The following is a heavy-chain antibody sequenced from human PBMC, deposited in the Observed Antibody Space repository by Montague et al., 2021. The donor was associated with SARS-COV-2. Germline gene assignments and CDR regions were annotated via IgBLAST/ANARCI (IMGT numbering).Heavy chain of an antibody. CDR3: AEVGDILTGYSLINLDA. CDR2: IHSAGRGT. CDR1: GFTFSNSP. D-gene: IGHD3-9*01. J-gene: IGHJ5*02. V-gene: IGHV3-23*03. Sequence: SLRLSCSASGFTFSNSPMSWVRQAPGKGLDWVSVIHSAGRGTYYXDSVQGRFTISRDNLKNTVYLQMNSLRDVDTALYYCAEVGDILTGYSLINLDAWGQGTLVVVSS.